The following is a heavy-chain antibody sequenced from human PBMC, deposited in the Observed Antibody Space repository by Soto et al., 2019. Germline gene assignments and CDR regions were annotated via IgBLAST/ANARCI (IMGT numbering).Heavy chain of an antibody. D-gene: IGHD6-19*01. Sequence: GGSLRLSCAASGFTFSSYDMHWVRQATGKGLEWVSAIGTAGDTYYPGSVKGRFTISRENAKNSLYLQMNSLRAEDTAVYYCARDSIAVAGKKKSGMDVWGQGTTVTVSS. V-gene: IGHV3-13*01. J-gene: IGHJ6*02. CDR3: ARDSIAVAGKKKSGMDV. CDR1: GFTFSSYD. CDR2: IGTAGDT.